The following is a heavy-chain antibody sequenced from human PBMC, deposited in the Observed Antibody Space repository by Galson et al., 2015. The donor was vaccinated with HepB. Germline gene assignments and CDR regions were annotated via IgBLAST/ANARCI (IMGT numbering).Heavy chain of an antibody. J-gene: IGHJ5*02. D-gene: IGHD1-7*01. CDR1: GFTFSSYA. CDR2: ISSNGGST. CDR3: VKGSRGWQNSNWFDP. V-gene: IGHV3-64D*06. Sequence: SLRLSCAASGFTFSSYAMHWVRQAPGKGLEYVSAISSNGGSTYYADPVKGRFTISRDNSKNTLYLQMSSLRAEDTAVYYCVKGSRGWQNSNWFDPWGQGTLVTVSS.